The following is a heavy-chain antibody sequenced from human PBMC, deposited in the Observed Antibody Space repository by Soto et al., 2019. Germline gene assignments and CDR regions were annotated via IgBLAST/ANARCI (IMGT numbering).Heavy chain of an antibody. CDR3: ARGLSPYYYSM. V-gene: IGHV4-59*01. Sequence: SETLSLTCTVSGGSSSDYYWSWIRQPPGKRLEWIGYVFDSIYDSGSTNYNPSFESRVTISVDTSNNRISLNLNSVTAADTAVYYCARGLSPYYYSMWGQGTQVT. CDR1: GGSSSDYY. D-gene: IGHD3-10*01. J-gene: IGHJ4*02. CDR2: VFDSIYDSGST.